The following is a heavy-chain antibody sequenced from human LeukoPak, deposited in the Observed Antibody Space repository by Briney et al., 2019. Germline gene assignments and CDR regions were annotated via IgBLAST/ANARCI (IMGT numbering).Heavy chain of an antibody. CDR3: ARDRDWNYDHFDY. D-gene: IGHD1-7*01. J-gene: IGHJ4*02. Sequence: PGGSLTLSCAASGFTFSSYSMNWVRQAPGKGLEWVSSISSSRSYIHYADSVKGRFTISRDNAKNSLYLQMNSLRAEDTAVYYCARDRDWNYDHFDYWGQGTLVTVSS. V-gene: IGHV3-21*01. CDR2: ISSSRSYI. CDR1: GFTFSSYS.